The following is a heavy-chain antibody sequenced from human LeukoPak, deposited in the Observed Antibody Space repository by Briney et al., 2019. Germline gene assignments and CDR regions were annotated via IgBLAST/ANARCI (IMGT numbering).Heavy chain of an antibody. CDR2: INHSGST. V-gene: IGHV4-34*01. CDR1: GGSFSGYY. D-gene: IGHD3-3*01. CDR3: ARGLTIGGGMDV. J-gene: IGHJ6*02. Sequence: SETLSLTCAVYGGSFSGYYWSWIRQPPGKGLEWIGEINHSGSTNYSPSLKSRVTISVDTSENQFSLKLSSVTAADTAVYYCARGLTIGGGMDVWGQGTTVTVSS.